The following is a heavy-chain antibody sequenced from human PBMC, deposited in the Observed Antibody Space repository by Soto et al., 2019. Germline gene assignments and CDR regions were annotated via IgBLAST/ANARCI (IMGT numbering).Heavy chain of an antibody. D-gene: IGHD4-4*01. J-gene: IGHJ6*02. CDR3: ARGDYSSRYYYYGMDV. Sequence: QVQLVESGGGVVQPGRSLRLSCAASGFTFSSYGMHWVRQAPGKGLEWVAVIWYDGSNKYYADSVKGRFTISRDNSKNTLYLQMNSLRAEDTAVYYCARGDYSSRYYYYGMDVWGQGTTVTVSS. CDR1: GFTFSSYG. V-gene: IGHV3-33*01. CDR2: IWYDGSNK.